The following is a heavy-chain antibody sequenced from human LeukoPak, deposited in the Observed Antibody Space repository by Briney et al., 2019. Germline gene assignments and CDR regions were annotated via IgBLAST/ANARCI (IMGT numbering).Heavy chain of an antibody. D-gene: IGHD6-19*01. V-gene: IGHV3-23*01. J-gene: IGHJ4*02. Sequence: GGSLRLSCAASGFTFSSYAMSWVRQAPGKGLEWVSAISGSGGSTYYADSVKGRFTISRDKHKKTLYLQMNSRRAEDTAVYYCAKDQIAVAGVLDYWGQGTLVTVSS. CDR3: AKDQIAVAGVLDY. CDR1: GFTFSSYA. CDR2: ISGSGGST.